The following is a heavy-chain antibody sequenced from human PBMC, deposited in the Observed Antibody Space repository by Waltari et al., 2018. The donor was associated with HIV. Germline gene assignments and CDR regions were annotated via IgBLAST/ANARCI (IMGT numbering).Heavy chain of an antibody. V-gene: IGHV4-59*01. D-gene: IGHD5-12*01. CDR1: GGSISGSY. Sequence: QVQLQESGPGLVQPSETLSLTCTVSGGSISGSYWSWIRQPPGKGLEWIGYTYYSGSTNYNPALKSRVTISVDTSKNQFSLKLSSVTAADTAVYYCARDRFPDGYNDYWGQGTLVTVSS. CDR2: TYYSGST. CDR3: ARDRFPDGYNDY. J-gene: IGHJ4*02.